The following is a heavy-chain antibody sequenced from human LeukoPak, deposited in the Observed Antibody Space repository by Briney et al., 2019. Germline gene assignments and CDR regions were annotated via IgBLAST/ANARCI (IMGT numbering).Heavy chain of an antibody. J-gene: IGHJ4*02. CDR1: VFTFSIHW. D-gene: IGHD3-22*01. CDR3: ARDKSSGYWFIDY. CDR2: INSDWRST. V-gene: IGHV3-74*01. Sequence: PGGSMRLSYASCVFTFSIHWMHWVRQAPGKGLVWVSRINSDWRSTNYADAVKGRFTVSRDNDKNTLYLQVNSLRAEDTAVYYCARDKSSGYWFIDYWGQGTLVTVSS.